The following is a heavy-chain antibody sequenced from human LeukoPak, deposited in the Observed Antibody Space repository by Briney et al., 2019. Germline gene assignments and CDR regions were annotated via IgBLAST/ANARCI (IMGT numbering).Heavy chain of an antibody. CDR1: GFTFSSYW. V-gene: IGHV3-7*01. D-gene: IGHD3-9*01. CDR2: IKQDGSEK. J-gene: IGHJ6*04. CDR3: ARVGRYFDWLLYF. Sequence: GGSLRLSCAASGFTFSSYWMRWVRQAPGKGLEWVANIKQDGSEKYYVDSVKGRFTISRDNAKNSLYLQMNSLRAEDTAVYYCARVGRYFDWLLYFWGKGTTVTVSS.